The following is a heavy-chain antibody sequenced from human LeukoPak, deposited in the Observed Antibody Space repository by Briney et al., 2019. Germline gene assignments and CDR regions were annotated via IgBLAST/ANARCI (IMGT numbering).Heavy chain of an antibody. CDR2: ISGSAGST. J-gene: IGHJ4*02. V-gene: IGHV3-23*01. CDR3: AKPDCSSTSCYTLIL. CDR1: GFTFSSYA. Sequence: GGSLRLSCAASGFTFSSYAMSWVRQAPGKGLEWVSGISGSAGSTYYADSVKGRFTISRDNSKNTLYLQMNGLRAEDMAVYYCAKPDCSSTSCYTLILWGQGTLVTVSS. D-gene: IGHD2-2*02.